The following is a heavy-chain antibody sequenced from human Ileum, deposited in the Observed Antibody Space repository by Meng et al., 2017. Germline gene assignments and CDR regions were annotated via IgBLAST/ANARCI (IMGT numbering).Heavy chain of an antibody. CDR1: GYSFLNSW. Sequence: GKSLKISCQASGYSFLNSWLGWVRQMPGKGLEWMGIIWPDDSDTRYSPSFQGQVTLSVDKSLNTAYLQWSSLKASDTAIYFCARRDSSGSYLDYWGQGTLVTVSS. V-gene: IGHV5-51*03. D-gene: IGHD3-22*01. CDR3: ARRDSSGSYLDY. J-gene: IGHJ4*02. CDR2: IWPDDSDT.